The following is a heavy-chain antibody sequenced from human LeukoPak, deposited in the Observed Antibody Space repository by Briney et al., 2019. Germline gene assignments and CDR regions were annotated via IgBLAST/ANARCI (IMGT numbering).Heavy chain of an antibody. Sequence: PGGSLRLSCAASGFTFSNYGMSWIRQPPGKGLEWIGEINHSGSTYYNPSLKSRVTISVDTSKNQFSLKLSSVTAADTAVYYCARLGGANWFDPWGQGTLVTVSS. V-gene: IGHV4-34*01. J-gene: IGHJ5*02. CDR1: GFTFSNYG. CDR2: INHSGST. D-gene: IGHD3-10*01. CDR3: ARLGGANWFDP.